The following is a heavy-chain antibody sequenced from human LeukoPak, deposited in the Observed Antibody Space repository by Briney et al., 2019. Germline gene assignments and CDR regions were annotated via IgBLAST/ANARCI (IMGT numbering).Heavy chain of an antibody. J-gene: IGHJ4*02. CDR2: IYPDDSDV. CDR3: ARVYDAWSGFSQYYFDY. V-gene: IGHV5-51*01. Sequence: GESLKISCKASGYSFANYWIGWVRQTPGKGLEWMGIIYPDDSDVKYSPSFQGQVTISADRSFNTAYLQWRSLQASDTAMYYCARVYDAWSGFSQYYFDYWGQGTLVTVSS. D-gene: IGHD3-3*01. CDR1: GYSFANYW.